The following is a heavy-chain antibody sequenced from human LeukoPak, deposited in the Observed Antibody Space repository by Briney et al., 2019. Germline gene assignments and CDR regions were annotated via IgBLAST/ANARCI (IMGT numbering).Heavy chain of an antibody. D-gene: IGHD3-22*01. CDR2: VYHSGST. CDR3: ARNDSSGYFDY. CDR1: DYSISSHNY. V-gene: IGHV4-38-2*01. J-gene: IGHJ4*02. Sequence: SETPSLTCAVSDYSISSHNYWGWIRQPPGKGLEWIGSVYHSGSTHYSPSLKSRVTISVDTSKNQFSLKLSSVTAADTAVYYCARNDSSGYFDYWGQGTLVTVSS.